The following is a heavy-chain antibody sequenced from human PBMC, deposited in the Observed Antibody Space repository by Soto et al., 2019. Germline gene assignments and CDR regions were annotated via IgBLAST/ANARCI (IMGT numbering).Heavy chain of an antibody. CDR1: GFTFSSYG. J-gene: IGHJ4*02. Sequence: GGSLRLSCAASGFTFSSYGMHWVRQAPGKGLEWVAVISYDGSNKYYADSVKGRFTISRDNSKNTLYLQMNSLRAEDTAVYYCAKPTNIAVAPYYFDYWGQGTLVTVSS. D-gene: IGHD6-19*01. CDR2: ISYDGSNK. CDR3: AKPTNIAVAPYYFDY. V-gene: IGHV3-30*18.